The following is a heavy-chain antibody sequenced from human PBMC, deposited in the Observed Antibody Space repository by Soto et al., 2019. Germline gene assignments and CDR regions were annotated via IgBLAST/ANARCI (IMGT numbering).Heavy chain of an antibody. CDR3: ARKNDFQNWFDP. CDR2: IIPIFGTA. D-gene: IGHD3-3*01. Sequence: SVKVSCKASGGTFSSYAISWVRQAPGQGLEWMGGIIPIFGTANYAQKFQGRVTITADESTSTAYMELSSLRSEDTAVYYCARKNDFQNWFDPWGQGTLVTVSS. V-gene: IGHV1-69*13. CDR1: GGTFSSYA. J-gene: IGHJ5*02.